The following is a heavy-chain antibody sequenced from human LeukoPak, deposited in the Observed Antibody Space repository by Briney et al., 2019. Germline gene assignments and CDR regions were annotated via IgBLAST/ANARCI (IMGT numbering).Heavy chain of an antibody. V-gene: IGHV3-30-3*01. J-gene: IGHJ4*02. CDR3: AKEVVAGSLGDY. D-gene: IGHD6-19*01. CDR1: GFTFSSYG. CDR2: ISSDGTNE. Sequence: GGSLRLSCAASGFTFSSYGFHWVRQAPGKGLDWVTVISSDGTNENYADSVKGRFTISRDNSKNTLYLQMNSLRVEDTAVYYCAKEVVAGSLGDYWGQGTLVTVSS.